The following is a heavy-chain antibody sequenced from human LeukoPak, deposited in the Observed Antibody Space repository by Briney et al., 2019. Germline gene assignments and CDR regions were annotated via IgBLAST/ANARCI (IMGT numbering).Heavy chain of an antibody. V-gene: IGHV3-15*01. CDR1: GFTFSNTW. CDR3: TTESSGGSDN. Sequence: SGGSLRLSCAASGFTFSNTWTSWVRQGPGKGLEWVGRIQRKTDGGTTDYAAPVKGRFTISRDDSENTLYLQMNSLKIEDTAVYYCTTESSGGSDNWGQGTLVTVSS. CDR2: IQRKTDGGTT. D-gene: IGHD1-26*01. J-gene: IGHJ4*02.